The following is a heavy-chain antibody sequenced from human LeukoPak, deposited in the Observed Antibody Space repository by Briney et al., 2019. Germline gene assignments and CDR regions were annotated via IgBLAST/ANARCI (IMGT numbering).Heavy chain of an antibody. CDR1: GFTFSSYA. CDR2: ISYDGSNK. D-gene: IGHD6-13*01. CDR3: ARDKLFSAAAGTRWFDP. J-gene: IGHJ5*02. Sequence: GRSLRLSCAASGFTFSSYAMHWVRQAPGKGLEWVALISYDGSNKYYADSVKGRFTISRDNSKNTLYLQMNSLRAEDTAVYYCARDKLFSAAAGTRWFDPWGQGTLVTDSS. V-gene: IGHV3-30-3*01.